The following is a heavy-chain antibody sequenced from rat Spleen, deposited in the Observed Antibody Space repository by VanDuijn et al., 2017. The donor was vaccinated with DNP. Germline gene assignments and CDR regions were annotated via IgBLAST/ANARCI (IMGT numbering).Heavy chain of an antibody. D-gene: IGHD1-9*01. V-gene: IGHV5-58*01. CDR1: GFTFSRNW. CDR2: INTDGGST. CDR3: AKGDHTTGIRPFDY. J-gene: IGHJ2*01. Sequence: EVQLVETGGGLVQPGRSLKLSCVASGFTFSRNWMYWVRQAPGKGLEWVASINTDGGSTYYPDSVKGRFTISRDNAENTVYLQMNSLRSEDTATYYCAKGDHTTGIRPFDYWGQGVVVTVSS.